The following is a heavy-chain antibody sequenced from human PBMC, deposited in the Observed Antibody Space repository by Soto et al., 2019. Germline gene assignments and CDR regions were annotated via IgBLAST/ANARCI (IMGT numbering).Heavy chain of an antibody. V-gene: IGHV3-30-3*01. CDR1: EFTFSSYA. D-gene: IGHD2-8*01. CDR3: AGGPPYKWWIDY. Sequence: QVQLVESGGGVVQPGRSLRLSCAASEFTFSSYAMRWVRQAPGKGLEWVAVISYDGNKKYYADSVKGRFTISRDNSKNPLYLQMNSLRAEDTAVDYCAGGPPYKWWIDYWGQGTLVTVSS. J-gene: IGHJ4*02. CDR2: ISYDGNKK.